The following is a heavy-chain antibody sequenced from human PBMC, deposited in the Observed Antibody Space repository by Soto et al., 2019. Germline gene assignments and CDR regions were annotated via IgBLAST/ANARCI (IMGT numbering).Heavy chain of an antibody. CDR1: GYTFTSYY. D-gene: IGHD2-15*01. CDR2: INPSGGST. CDR3: ARVPRGGGYFDY. J-gene: IGHJ4*02. V-gene: IGHV1-46*01. Sequence: QVQLVQSGAEVKKPGASVKVSCKASGYTFTSYYMHCVRQAPGQGLEWMGIINPSGGSTSYAQKFQGRVTMTRDTSTSTVYMELSSLRSEDTAVYYCARVPRGGGYFDYWGQGPLVTVSS.